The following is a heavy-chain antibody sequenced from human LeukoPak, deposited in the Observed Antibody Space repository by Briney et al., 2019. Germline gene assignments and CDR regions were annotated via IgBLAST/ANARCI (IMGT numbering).Heavy chain of an antibody. CDR2: ISSSSSYI. D-gene: IGHD5-24*01. CDR1: GFTFSDHY. Sequence: GGSLRLSCVASGFTFSDHYMSWVRQAPGKGLEWVSSISSSSSYIYYADSVKGRFTISRDNAKNSLYLQMNSLRAEDTAVYFCARLRSTQLRYFDIDYWGQGTLVTVSS. CDR3: ARLRSTQLRYFDIDY. J-gene: IGHJ4*02. V-gene: IGHV3-21*01.